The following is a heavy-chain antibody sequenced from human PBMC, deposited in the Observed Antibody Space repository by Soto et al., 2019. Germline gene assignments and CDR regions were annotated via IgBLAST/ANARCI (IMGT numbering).Heavy chain of an antibody. D-gene: IGHD2-2*01. CDR1: GGSISSGGYY. V-gene: IGHV4-31*02. CDR2: IYYSGST. Sequence: SETLSLTYTVSGGSISSGGYYWSWIRRHPGKGLEWIGYIYYSGSTYYNPSLKSRATISLDTSRNQFFLNLNSVTAADTAVYYCARDVGSSHGPGHPHYFDYWGQGTLVTVSS. J-gene: IGHJ4*02. CDR3: ARDVGSSHGPGHPHYFDY.